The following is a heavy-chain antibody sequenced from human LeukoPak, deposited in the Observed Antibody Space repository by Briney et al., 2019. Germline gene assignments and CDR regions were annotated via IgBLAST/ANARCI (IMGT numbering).Heavy chain of an antibody. CDR1: GFTFSSYS. Sequence: GGSLRLSCAASGFTFSSYSMNWVRQAPGKGLEWVSSISSSSSYIYYADTVKGRFTISRDNATNSLYLQMNSLRAEDTAVYYCARVSKGRTFTFYYYYMDVWGKGTTVTVSS. CDR2: ISSSSSYI. V-gene: IGHV3-21*01. CDR3: ARVSKGRTFTFYYYYMDV. D-gene: IGHD3-16*01. J-gene: IGHJ6*03.